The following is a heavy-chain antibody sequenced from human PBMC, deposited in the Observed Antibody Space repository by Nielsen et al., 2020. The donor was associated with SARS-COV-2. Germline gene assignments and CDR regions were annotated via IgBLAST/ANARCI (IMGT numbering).Heavy chain of an antibody. D-gene: IGHD3-10*01. CDR3: AKDRPSLWFGERIA. CDR2: ISYDGSNK. V-gene: IGHV3-30*18. CDR1: GFTFSSYG. Sequence: LKISCAASGFTFSSYGMHWVRQAPGKGLEWVAVISYDGSNKYYADSVKGRFTISRDNSKNTLYLQMNSLRAEDTAVYYCAKDRPSLWFGERIAWGQGTLVTVSS. J-gene: IGHJ5*02.